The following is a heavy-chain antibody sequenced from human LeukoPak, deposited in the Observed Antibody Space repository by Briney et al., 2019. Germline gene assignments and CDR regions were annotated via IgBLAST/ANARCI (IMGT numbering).Heavy chain of an antibody. CDR3: AKDGNFGSGSYYRGDS. Sequence: GGSLRLSCAASGFTVSSNYMSWVRQAPGKGLEWVSVIYSGGSTYYADSVKGRFTISRDNSKNTLYLQMNSLRAEDAAVYYCAKDGNFGSGSYYRGDSWGQGTLVTVSS. CDR1: GFTVSSNY. J-gene: IGHJ4*02. CDR2: IYSGGST. V-gene: IGHV3-53*05. D-gene: IGHD3-10*01.